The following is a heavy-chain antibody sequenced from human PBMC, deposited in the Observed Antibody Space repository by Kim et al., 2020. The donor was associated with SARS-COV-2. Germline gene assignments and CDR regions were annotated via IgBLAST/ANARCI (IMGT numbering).Heavy chain of an antibody. Sequence: GESLKISCKGSGYSFTSYWIGWVRQMPGKGLEWMGIIYPGDSDTRYSPSFQGQVTISADKSISTAYLQWSSLKASDTAMYYCARHGYYGSGFFYYYGMDVWGQGTTVTVSS. D-gene: IGHD3-10*01. V-gene: IGHV5-51*01. CDR1: GYSFTSYW. CDR2: IYPGDSDT. CDR3: ARHGYYGSGFFYYYGMDV. J-gene: IGHJ6*02.